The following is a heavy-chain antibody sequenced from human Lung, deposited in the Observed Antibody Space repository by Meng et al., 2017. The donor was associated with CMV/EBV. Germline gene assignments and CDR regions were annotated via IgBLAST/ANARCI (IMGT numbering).Heavy chain of an antibody. V-gene: IGHV3-23*01. Sequence: GESXKISXAASGFTFSNYHMSWVRQAPGKGLEWVSTISGTSGTTYYADSVKGRFTISRDISTNTLYLQMNSLRDEDTALYYCAKDDDRRYYSMDVWGQGTTVTVSS. CDR3: AKDDDRRYYSMDV. CDR1: GFTFSNYH. CDR2: ISGTSGTT. J-gene: IGHJ6*02. D-gene: IGHD1-1*01.